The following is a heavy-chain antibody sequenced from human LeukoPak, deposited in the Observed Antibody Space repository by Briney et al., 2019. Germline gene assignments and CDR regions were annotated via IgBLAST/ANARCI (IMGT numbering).Heavy chain of an antibody. Sequence: GESLKISCKGSGYSFTSYWIGWVRQMPGKGLEWMGIIYPGDSDTRYSPSFQGQVTISADKSISTAYLQWSSLKASDTAMYYCARHEPMGTSNPYFDYWGQGTLVTVSS. CDR2: IYPGDSDT. D-gene: IGHD7-27*01. CDR3: ARHEPMGTSNPYFDY. V-gene: IGHV5-51*01. CDR1: GYSFTSYW. J-gene: IGHJ4*02.